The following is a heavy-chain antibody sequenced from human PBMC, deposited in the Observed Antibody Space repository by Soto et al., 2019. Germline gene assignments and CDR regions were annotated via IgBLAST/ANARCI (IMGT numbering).Heavy chain of an antibody. CDR3: AKEGYGDFPPYYYYKGMDV. CDR2: ISGSGGST. J-gene: IGHJ6*02. V-gene: IGHV3-23*01. D-gene: IGHD4-17*01. CDR1: VFTCSSYA. Sequence: RWSLRLSCLDSVFTCSSYAMSWFRQAPGRGLEWVSAISGSGGSTNYADSVRGRFTITRDNSKNTVYLQMKSLRAEDTAVYYCAKEGYGDFPPYYYYKGMDVWGQGTTVTVSS.